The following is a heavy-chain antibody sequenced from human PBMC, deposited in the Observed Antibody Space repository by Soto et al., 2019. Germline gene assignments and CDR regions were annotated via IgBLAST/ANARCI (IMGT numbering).Heavy chain of an antibody. J-gene: IGHJ4*02. V-gene: IGHV3-64D*06. CDR2: ISSNGGST. CDR3: VKDTRDYYDSSGPAY. Sequence: GVPKRLPKRASEGTSSGDAVHWVRQTRGKGMEYVSAISSNGGSTYYADSVKGRFTISRDNSKNTLYLQMSSLRAEDTAVYYCVKDTRDYYDSSGPAYWGQGTLVTVSS. CDR1: EGTSSGDA. D-gene: IGHD3-22*01.